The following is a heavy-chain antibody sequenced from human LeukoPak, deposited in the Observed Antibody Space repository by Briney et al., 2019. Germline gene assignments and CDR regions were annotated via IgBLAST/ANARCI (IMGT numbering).Heavy chain of an antibody. D-gene: IGHD4-17*01. V-gene: IGHV1-18*01. CDR1: GYTFTSYG. CDR3: ARVSPPPTTVTKDP. J-gene: IGHJ5*02. Sequence: GASVKVSCKASGYTFTSYGIGWVRQAPGQGLEWMGWISAYNGNTNYAQKLQGRVTMTTDTSTSTAYMELRSLRSDDTAVYYCARVSPPPTTVTKDPWGQGTLVTVSS. CDR2: ISAYNGNT.